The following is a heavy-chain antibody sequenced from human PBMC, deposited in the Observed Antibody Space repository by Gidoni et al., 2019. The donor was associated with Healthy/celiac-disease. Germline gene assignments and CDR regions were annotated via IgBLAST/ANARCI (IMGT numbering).Heavy chain of an antibody. CDR1: GYTFTGYY. D-gene: IGHD6-19*01. CDR2: INPNSGGT. Sequence: QVQLVQSGAEVTQPRASVKVSCKAPGYTFTGYYMPWVRQAPGQGLEWMGWINPNSGGTNYAQKFQGRVTMTRETSISTAYMELSRLRSDDTAVYYGARRYSSGWYFDYWGQGTLVTVSS. V-gene: IGHV1-2*02. J-gene: IGHJ4*02. CDR3: ARRYSSGWYFDY.